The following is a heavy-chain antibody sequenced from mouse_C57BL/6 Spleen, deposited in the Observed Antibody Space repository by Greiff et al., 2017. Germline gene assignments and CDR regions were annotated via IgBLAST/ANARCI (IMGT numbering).Heavy chain of an antibody. CDR2: INPSSGYT. V-gene: IGHV1-7*01. CDR3: ARGNSNVLFAY. J-gene: IGHJ2*01. D-gene: IGHD2-5*01. CDR1: GYTFTSYW. Sequence: VQLQQSGAELAKPGASVKLSCTASGYTFTSYWMHWVNQRPGQGLEWIGYINPSSGYTKYTQKFKDKATVTAAKSSSTDYMQLSSLTYEDSSVDNGARGNSNVLFAYWGQGTTLTVSS.